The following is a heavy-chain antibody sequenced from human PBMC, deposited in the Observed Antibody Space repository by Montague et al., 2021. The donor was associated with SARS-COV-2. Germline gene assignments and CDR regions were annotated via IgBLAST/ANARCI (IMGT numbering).Heavy chain of an antibody. CDR3: ARLGVGVVPSPILGVGPYYSYYYMDV. J-gene: IGHJ6*03. CDR2: IHHGGST. D-gene: IGHD3-10*01. V-gene: IGHV4-34*01. Sequence: SETLSLTCAVHGGSFSTYSWNWIRQPPGKGLERIGEIHHGGSTNYNPSLKSRVTISADTSKSKFSLKLTSVAAADTAVYYCARLGVGVVPSPILGVGPYYSYYYMDVWGKGTTVTVSS. CDR1: GGSFSTYS.